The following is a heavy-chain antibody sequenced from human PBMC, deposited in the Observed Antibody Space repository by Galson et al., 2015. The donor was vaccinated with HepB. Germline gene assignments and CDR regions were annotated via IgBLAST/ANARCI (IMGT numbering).Heavy chain of an antibody. CDR1: GFTFSSYE. CDR2: ISSSGSTI. CDR3: AMTAAGTYKFDY. J-gene: IGHJ4*02. Sequence: SLRLSCAASGFTFSSYEMNWVRRAPGKGLEWVSFISSSGSTIYYADSVKGRFTISRDNAKNSLYLRMNSLRVEDTAVYYCAMTAAGTYKFDYWGQGTLVTVSS. D-gene: IGHD6-13*01. V-gene: IGHV3-48*03.